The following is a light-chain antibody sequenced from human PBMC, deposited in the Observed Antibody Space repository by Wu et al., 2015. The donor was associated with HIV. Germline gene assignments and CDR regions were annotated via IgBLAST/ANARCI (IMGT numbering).Light chain of an antibody. V-gene: IGKV1-39*01. Sequence: DMQMTQSPSSLSASVGDRVTITCRTSQSISTYLNWYQHKVGKAPTLLIYDASTLQSGVPSRFAGSGSGTDFTLTISGLQPEDVATYYCQQSYSTATFGPGTKVEIK. CDR2: DAS. CDR1: QSISTY. J-gene: IGKJ1*01. CDR3: QQSYSTAT.